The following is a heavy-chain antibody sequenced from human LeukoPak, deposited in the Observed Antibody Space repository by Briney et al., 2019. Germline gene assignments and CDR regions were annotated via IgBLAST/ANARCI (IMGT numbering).Heavy chain of an antibody. D-gene: IGHD2-2*02. CDR3: ARWGPEKDIAVVPAAIDY. V-gene: IGHV3-7*01. J-gene: IGHJ4*02. Sequence: GGSLRLSCAASGFTFSSYWMSWVRQAPGKGLEWVANIKQDGSEKYYVDSVKGRFTISRDNAKNSLYLQMNSLRAEDTAVYYCARWGPEKDIAVVPAAIDYWGQGTLVTVSS. CDR2: IKQDGSEK. CDR1: GFTFSSYW.